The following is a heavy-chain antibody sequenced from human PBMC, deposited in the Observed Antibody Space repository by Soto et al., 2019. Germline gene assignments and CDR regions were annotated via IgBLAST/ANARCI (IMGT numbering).Heavy chain of an antibody. V-gene: IGHV4-31*03. D-gene: IGHD3-22*01. CDR1: GGSISSGGYY. CDR2: IYYSGST. CDR3: ASEVYDSGGYYYGMDV. J-gene: IGHJ6*02. Sequence: QVQLQESGPGLVKPSQTLSLTCTVSGGSISSGGYYWSWIRQHPGKGLEWIGYIYYSGSTYYNPSLKSRVTISVDTSKNQFSLKLSSVTAADTAVYYCASEVYDSGGYYYGMDVWGQGTTVTVSS.